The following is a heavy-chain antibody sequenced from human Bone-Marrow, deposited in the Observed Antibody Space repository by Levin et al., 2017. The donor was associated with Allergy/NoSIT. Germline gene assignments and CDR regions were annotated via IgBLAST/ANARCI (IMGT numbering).Heavy chain of an antibody. J-gene: IGHJ4*02. V-gene: IGHV4-39*01. D-gene: IGHD6-19*01. Sequence: SETLSLTCVVSGGSVSSSSYYWGWIRQPPGKGLEWIGSIYFSGTTYYNPSLKSRVTVSVDTSKNQFSLKLSSVTAADTAVYSCARHVHSAWSVGRLYYLDYWGQGTLVTVSS. CDR3: ARHVHSAWSVGRLYYLDY. CDR2: IYFSGTT. CDR1: GGSVSSSSYY.